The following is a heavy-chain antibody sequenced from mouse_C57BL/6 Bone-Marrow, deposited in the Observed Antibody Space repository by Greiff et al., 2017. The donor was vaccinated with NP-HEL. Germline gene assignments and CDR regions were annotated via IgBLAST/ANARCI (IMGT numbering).Heavy chain of an antibody. CDR1: GYAFSSYW. J-gene: IGHJ4*01. Sequence: VQLQQSGAELVKPGASVKISCKASGYAFSSYWMNWVKQRPGKGLEWIGQIYPGDGDTNYNGKFKGKATLTADKSSSTAYMQLSSLTSEDSAVYFCARTGISYYAMDYWGQGTSVTVSS. CDR2: IYPGDGDT. CDR3: ARTGISYYAMDY. V-gene: IGHV1-80*01.